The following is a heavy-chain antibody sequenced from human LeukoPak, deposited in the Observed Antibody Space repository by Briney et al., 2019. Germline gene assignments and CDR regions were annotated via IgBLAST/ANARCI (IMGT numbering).Heavy chain of an antibody. V-gene: IGHV3-23*01. D-gene: IGHD3-3*01. CDR3: AKLYYDFWSGYPYYFDY. CDR2: ISGSGGST. J-gene: IGHJ4*02. CDR1: GFTFSSYA. Sequence: GGSLRLSCAASGFTFSSYAMSWVRQAPGKGLEWVSAISGSGGSTYYTDSVKGRFTISRDNSKNTLYLQMNSLRAEDTAVYYCAKLYYDFWSGYPYYFDYWGQGTLVTVSS.